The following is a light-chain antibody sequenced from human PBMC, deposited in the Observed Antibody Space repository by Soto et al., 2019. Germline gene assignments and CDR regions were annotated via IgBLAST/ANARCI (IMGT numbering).Light chain of an antibody. CDR3: LHYYEWPRWT. V-gene: IGKV3-15*01. Sequence: EIVMTQSPATLSVSPGERATLSCRASQSISNNLAWYQQQPGQAPRLLIYGASTTATGIPARFSGSGTGTEFTITISSLQYEDFAVYYCLHYYEWPRWTFGQGTKVEVK. CDR1: QSISNN. J-gene: IGKJ1*01. CDR2: GAS.